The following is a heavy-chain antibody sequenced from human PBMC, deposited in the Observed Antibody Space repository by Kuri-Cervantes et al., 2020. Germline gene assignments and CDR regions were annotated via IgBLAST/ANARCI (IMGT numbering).Heavy chain of an antibody. D-gene: IGHD4-11*01. CDR1: GGSVSSGSYY. CDR2: IYYSGST. CDR3: ARALDYTSPRADFDY. J-gene: IGHJ4*02. V-gene: IGHV4-61*01. Sequence: SETLSLTCTVSGGSVSSGSYYWSWIRQPPGKGLEWIGYIYYSGSTNYNPSLKSRVTISVDTSKNQFSLKLSSVTAADTAVYYCARALDYTSPRADFDYWGQGTLVTVSS.